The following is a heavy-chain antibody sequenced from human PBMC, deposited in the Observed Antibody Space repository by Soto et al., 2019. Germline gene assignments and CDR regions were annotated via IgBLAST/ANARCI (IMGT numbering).Heavy chain of an antibody. J-gene: IGHJ4*02. D-gene: IGHD2-21*02. CDR2: INPSGGYT. Sequence: SCKASGDTLKSYYLSWLRQAQEQGLEWLGIINPSGGYTTYAQRFLGRVTMTSDTSTSTVHMELGSLTSEDTAVYYCARGGGIVVVSALDDHWGQGTLVTVSS. V-gene: IGHV1-46*02. CDR3: ARGGGIVVVSALDDH. CDR1: GDTLKSYY.